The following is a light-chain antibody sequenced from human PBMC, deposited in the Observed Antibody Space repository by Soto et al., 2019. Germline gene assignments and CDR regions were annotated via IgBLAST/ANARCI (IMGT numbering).Light chain of an antibody. CDR3: RSYTSSSALVV. CDR2: EAT. Sequence: QSALTQPASVSGSPGQSITISCSGTSNDVGAYNFVSWYQQHPGKAPKLIIFEATNRPSGVSIRFSGSKSGNVASLTISGVQDEDEGAYYCRSYTSSSALVVFGGGTQLTVL. J-gene: IGLJ2*01. CDR1: SNDVGAYNF. V-gene: IGLV2-14*01.